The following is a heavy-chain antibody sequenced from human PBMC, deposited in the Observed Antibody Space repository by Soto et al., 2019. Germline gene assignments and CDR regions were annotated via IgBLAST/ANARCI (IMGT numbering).Heavy chain of an antibody. J-gene: IGHJ6*02. CDR3: ARALCTNGVCYYYYYGMDV. CDR2: IIPIFGTV. Sequence: QVQLVQSGTEVKRPGSSVKVSCKASGDSFSTYAISWVRQAPGQGLEWMGGIIPIFGTVNYAEKFQGRVTITADKSTSTAYMELSSLRSADTAVYYCARALCTNGVCYYYYYGMDVWGQGTTVTVSS. D-gene: IGHD2-8*01. V-gene: IGHV1-69*14. CDR1: GDSFSTYA.